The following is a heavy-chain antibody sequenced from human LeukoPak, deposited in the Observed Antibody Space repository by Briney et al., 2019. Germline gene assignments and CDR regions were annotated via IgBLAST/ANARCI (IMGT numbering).Heavy chain of an antibody. Sequence: ASVTVSCKASGYTFPSYYMLGVRQAPGQGLEWMGWINPNSGGTNYAQKFQGRVTMTRDTSISTAYMELSTLRYDDTAVYYCASSDYCGSGSYDYWGQGTLVTVSS. CDR1: GYTFPSYY. D-gene: IGHD3-10*01. CDR3: ASSDYCGSGSYDY. V-gene: IGHV1-2*02. CDR2: INPNSGGT. J-gene: IGHJ4*02.